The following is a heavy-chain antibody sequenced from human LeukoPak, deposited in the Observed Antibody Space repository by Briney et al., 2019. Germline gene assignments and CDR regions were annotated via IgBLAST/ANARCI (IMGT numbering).Heavy chain of an antibody. CDR1: GFTFSSYA. V-gene: IGHV3-30*04. CDR2: ISHDGSNK. J-gene: IGHJ4*02. Sequence: GRSLRLSCAASGFTFSSYAMHWVRQAPGKGLEWVAVISHDGSNKYHADSVKGRFTISRDNSKNTLYLQMNSLRAEDTAVYYCAMPHDTEYYFDYWGQGTLVTVSS. CDR3: AMPHDTEYYFDY.